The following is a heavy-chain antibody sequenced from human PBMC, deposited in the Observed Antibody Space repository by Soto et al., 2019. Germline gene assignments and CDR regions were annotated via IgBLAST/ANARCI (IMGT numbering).Heavy chain of an antibody. CDR3: AKGGSSGWYGDY. Sequence: EVQLLESGGGLVQPGGSLRLSCAASGFNLRSYAMSWVRQAPGKGLEWVSAISGSGGSTYYADSVKVRFTISRDNSKTTLYLQMNSLRAEDTAVYYCAKGGSSGWYGDYWGQGTLVTVSS. V-gene: IGHV3-23*01. J-gene: IGHJ4*02. CDR2: ISGSGGST. CDR1: GFNLRSYA. D-gene: IGHD6-19*01.